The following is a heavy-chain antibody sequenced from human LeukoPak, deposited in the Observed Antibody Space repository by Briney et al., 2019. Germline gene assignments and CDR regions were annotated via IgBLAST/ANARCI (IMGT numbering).Heavy chain of an antibody. V-gene: IGHV4-4*02. CDR3: ARGLISGRGAYYYYMDV. CDR1: GGSIDSSNW. Sequence: SGTLSLTCSVSGGSIDSSNWWNWVRQPPGKGLEWIAEIFHSGSTNYDPSLKSRVTVSLDKSKNQFSLSLSSMTAADTAVYYCARGLISGRGAYYYYMDVWGKGTTVTVSS. D-gene: IGHD1-26*01. CDR2: IFHSGST. J-gene: IGHJ6*03.